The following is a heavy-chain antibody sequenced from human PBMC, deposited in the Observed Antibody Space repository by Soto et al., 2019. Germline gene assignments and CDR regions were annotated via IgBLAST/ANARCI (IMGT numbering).Heavy chain of an antibody. J-gene: IGHJ3*02. CDR2: IIPIFGTA. D-gene: IGHD3-22*01. V-gene: IGHV1-69*13. CDR3: ARVIGYYDSSGYYYDAFDI. Sequence: GASVKVSCKASGGPFSSYAISWVRQAPGQGLEWMGGIIPIFGTANYAQKFQGRVTITADESTSTAYMELSSLRSEDTAVYYCARVIGYYDSSGYYYDAFDIWGQGTMVTVSS. CDR1: GGPFSSYA.